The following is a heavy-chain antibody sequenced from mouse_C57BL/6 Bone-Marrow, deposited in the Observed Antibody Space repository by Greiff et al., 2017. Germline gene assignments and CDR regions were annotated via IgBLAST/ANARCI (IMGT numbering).Heavy chain of an antibody. CDR3: LRGRYY. J-gene: IGHJ2*01. V-gene: IGHV5-6*01. CDR1: GFTFSSYG. D-gene: IGHD1-1*01. CDR2: ISSGGSYT. Sequence: VQLKESGGDLVKPGGSLKLSCAASGFTFSSYGMSWVRQTPDKRLEWVATISSGGSYTYYPDSVKGRFTSSRDNAKNTLYLQMSSLKSEDTAMYYCLRGRYYWGQGTTLTVSS.